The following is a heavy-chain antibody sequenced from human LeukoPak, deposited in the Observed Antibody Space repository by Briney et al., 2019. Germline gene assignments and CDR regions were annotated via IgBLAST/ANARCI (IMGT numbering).Heavy chain of an antibody. D-gene: IGHD3-10*01. CDR3: ARDMGVVRGVIEEAFDI. V-gene: IGHV4-59*01. CDR2: IYYSGST. J-gene: IGHJ3*02. Sequence: SETLSLTCTVSGGSISSYYWSWTRQPPGKGLEWIGYIYYSGSTNYNPSLKSRVTISVDMSKNQFSLKLSSVTAADTAVYYCARDMGVVRGVIEEAFDIWGQGTMVTVSS. CDR1: GGSISSYY.